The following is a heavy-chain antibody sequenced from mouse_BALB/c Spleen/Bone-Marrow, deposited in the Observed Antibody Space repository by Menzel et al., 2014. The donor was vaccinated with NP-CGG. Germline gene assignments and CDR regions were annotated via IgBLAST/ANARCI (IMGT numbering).Heavy chain of an antibody. CDR2: IDPANGNT. V-gene: IGHV14-3*02. D-gene: IGHD2-3*01. CDR1: GFNIKDTY. CDR3: ARSGDGPFAY. Sequence: DVHLVESGAELVKPGASVKLSCTASGFNIKDTYIHWVKQGPEQGLEWIGRIDPANGNTKYGPKFQGRATVTTDTSSNTASLQLSNLTSEDTAVYYCARSGDGPFAYWGQGTLVTVSA. J-gene: IGHJ3*01.